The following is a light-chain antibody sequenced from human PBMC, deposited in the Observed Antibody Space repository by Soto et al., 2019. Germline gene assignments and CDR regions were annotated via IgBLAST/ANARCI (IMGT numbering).Light chain of an antibody. CDR1: QTIGNF. CDR2: DAS. V-gene: IGKV3-11*01. CDR3: QQRTTWPPLFA. J-gene: IGKJ3*01. Sequence: EIVLTQSPSNMSLSPGERATLSCRVSQTIGNFLAWYQHKPGQAPRLLIYDASKTATGIPARFSGSGSGTDFTLTISSLEPADFAVYYCQQRTTWPPLFAFGPGTRVDIK.